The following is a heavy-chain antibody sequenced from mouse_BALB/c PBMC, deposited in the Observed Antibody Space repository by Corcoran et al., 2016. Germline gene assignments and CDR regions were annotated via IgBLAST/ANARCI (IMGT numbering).Heavy chain of an antibody. J-gene: IGHJ1*01. CDR2: ISYDGSN. Sequence: DVQLQESGPGLVKPSQSLSLTCSVTGYSITRGYYWNWIRQFPGNKLEWMGYISYDGSNNYNPSLKNRISITRDTSKNQFFLKLNSVTTEDTATYYCANGNYWYFDVWGAGTTVTVSS. CDR1: GYSITRGYY. V-gene: IGHV3-6*02. CDR3: ANGNYWYFDV. D-gene: IGHD2-1*01.